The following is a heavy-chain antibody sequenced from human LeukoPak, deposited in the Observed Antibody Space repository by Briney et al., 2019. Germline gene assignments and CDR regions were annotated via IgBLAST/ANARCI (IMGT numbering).Heavy chain of an antibody. V-gene: IGHV4-59*12. CDR3: AREGPYYYGSGSPIPMGFDP. CDR2: FYNSGST. D-gene: IGHD3-10*01. Sequence: SETLSLTCTVSGGSISNYYWSWIRQPPGKGLEWIGSFYNSGSTKYNPSLKSRVTISVDTSKNQFSLKLSSVTAADTAVYYCAREGPYYYGSGSPIPMGFDPWGQGTLVTVSS. J-gene: IGHJ5*02. CDR1: GGSISNYY.